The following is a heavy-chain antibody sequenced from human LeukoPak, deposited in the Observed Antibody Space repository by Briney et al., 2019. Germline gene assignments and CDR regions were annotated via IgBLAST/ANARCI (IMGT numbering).Heavy chain of an antibody. CDR2: IGTYGGDT. J-gene: IGHJ4*02. V-gene: IGHV1-18*01. CDR3: ARAGLGALNFDY. Sequence: ASVKVSCKATSRISWVRQAPGQGLEWMGWIGTYGGDTYYAQKFQGRITVTTDTSTSTVYMELRNLRSDDTAVYYCARAGLGALNFDYWGQGTLVTVSS. D-gene: IGHD3/OR15-3a*01. CDR1: TSR.